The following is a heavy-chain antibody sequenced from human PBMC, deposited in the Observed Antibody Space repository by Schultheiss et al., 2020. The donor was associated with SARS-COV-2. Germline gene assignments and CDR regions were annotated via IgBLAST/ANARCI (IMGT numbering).Heavy chain of an antibody. Sequence: GESLKISCAASGFTFSNAWMSWVRQAPGKGLEWVGRIKSKTDGGTTDYAAPVKGRFTISRDDSKNTLYLQMSSLKTEDTAIYYCAKDRSGATAGRGGWSDPWGQGVWVTVS. D-gene: IGHD6-13*01. J-gene: IGHJ5*02. V-gene: IGHV3-15*01. CDR3: AKDRSGATAGRGGWSDP. CDR2: IKSKTDGGTT. CDR1: GFTFSNAW.